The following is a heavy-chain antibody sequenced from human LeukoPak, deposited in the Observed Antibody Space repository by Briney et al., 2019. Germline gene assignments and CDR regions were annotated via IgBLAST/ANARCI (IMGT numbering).Heavy chain of an antibody. D-gene: IGHD5-18*01. Sequence: ASVKVSCKASGYTFTGYYMHWVRQAPGQGLEWMGWINPNSGGTNYAQKFQGRVTMTRDTSISTAYMELSRLRSDDTAVYYCARTQRTPMVTDAFDIWGQGTMVTVSS. V-gene: IGHV1-2*02. J-gene: IGHJ3*02. CDR3: ARTQRTPMVTDAFDI. CDR1: GYTFTGYY. CDR2: INPNSGGT.